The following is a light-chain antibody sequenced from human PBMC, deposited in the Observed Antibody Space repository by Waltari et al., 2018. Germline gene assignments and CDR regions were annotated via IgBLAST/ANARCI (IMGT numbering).Light chain of an antibody. CDR2: EDN. CDR3: QSYDSSNWV. CDR1: SGSIASNY. J-gene: IGLJ3*02. Sequence: NFMLTQPHSVSESPGKTVTISCTRSSGSIASNYVQWYQQRPGSAPTTWIYEDNQRPSGVPERFSGSIDSSANAAALTISGLKTEDEADYYCQSYDSSNWVFGGGTKLTVL. V-gene: IGLV6-57*03.